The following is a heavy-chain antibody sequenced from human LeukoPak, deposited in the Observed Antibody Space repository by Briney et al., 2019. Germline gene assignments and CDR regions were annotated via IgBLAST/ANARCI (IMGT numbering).Heavy chain of an antibody. J-gene: IGHJ5*02. CDR3: ARGWYSYGYAWFDP. CDR1: GGSFSGYY. D-gene: IGHD5-18*01. CDR2: INHSGST. Sequence: SETPSLTCAVYGGSFSGYYWSWIRQPPGKGLEWIGEINHSGSTNYNPSLKSRVTISVDTSKNQFSLKLSSVTAADTAVYYCARGWYSYGYAWFDPWGQGTLVTVSS. V-gene: IGHV4-34*01.